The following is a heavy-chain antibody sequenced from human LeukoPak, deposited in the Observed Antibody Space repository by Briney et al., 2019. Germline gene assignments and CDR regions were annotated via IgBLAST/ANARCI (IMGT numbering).Heavy chain of an antibody. CDR3: ARDGYYEPLGDV. J-gene: IGHJ6*04. V-gene: IGHV4-34*01. CDR1: GGSFSGYY. Sequence: TSETLSLTCAVYGGSFSGYYWSWIRQPPGKGLEWIGSIYYSGSTYYNPSLKSRVTISVDTSKNQFSLKLSSVTAADTAVYYCARDGYYEPLGDVWGKGTTVTVSS. D-gene: IGHD3-22*01. CDR2: IYYSGST.